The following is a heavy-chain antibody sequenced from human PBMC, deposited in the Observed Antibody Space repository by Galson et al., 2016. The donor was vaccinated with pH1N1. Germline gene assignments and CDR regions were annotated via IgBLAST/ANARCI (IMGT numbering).Heavy chain of an antibody. J-gene: IGHJ3*01. CDR2: IYPRDGGA. Sequence: SVKVSCKASGYTFTRYYMHWVRQAPGQGLEWVGIIYPRDGGAVYAQRLQGRVTLTRDTSTSTVYMELTSLRPDDTAVYYCAAPHSPRYGFDSWGQGTMVTVSS. V-gene: IGHV1-46*03. D-gene: IGHD1-26*01. CDR3: AAPHSPRYGFDS. CDR1: GYTFTRYY.